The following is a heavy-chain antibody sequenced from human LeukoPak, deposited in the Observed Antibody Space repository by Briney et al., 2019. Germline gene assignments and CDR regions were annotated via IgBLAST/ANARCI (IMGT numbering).Heavy chain of an antibody. CDR3: AKDSRRELLQGHYFDY. J-gene: IGHJ4*02. Sequence: LGGSLRLSCAASGFTFSSYGMHLVRQAPGKGLEWVAFRRYYGSNKYYADSVKGRFTISRDNSKNTLYLQMNGLRAEDTAVYYCAKDSRRELLQGHYFDYWGQGTLVTVSS. V-gene: IGHV3-30*02. CDR1: GFTFSSYG. CDR2: RRYYGSNK. D-gene: IGHD1-26*01.